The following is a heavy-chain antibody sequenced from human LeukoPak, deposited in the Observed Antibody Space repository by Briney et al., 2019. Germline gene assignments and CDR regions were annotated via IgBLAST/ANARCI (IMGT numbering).Heavy chain of an antibody. V-gene: IGHV3-21*01. Sequence: GGSLRLSCAASGFTCRDYTMNWLRQAPGKGLEWVSAINKGGSYIKYADSVKGRFTVSRDNAKNSLFLQMNNLRVEDTAVYFCAREVLIVVEPAANTIDYWGQGTRVTVSS. CDR3: AREVLIVVEPAANTIDY. CDR2: INKGGSYI. D-gene: IGHD2-2*01. CDR1: GFTCRDYT. J-gene: IGHJ4*02.